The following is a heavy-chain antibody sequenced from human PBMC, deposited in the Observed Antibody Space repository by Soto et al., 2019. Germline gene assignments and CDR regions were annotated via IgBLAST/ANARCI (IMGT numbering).Heavy chain of an antibody. CDR1: GDSVSSNSAA. J-gene: IGHJ6*03. CDR3: ARDLRPFKGVWFGELPTNYYYYYMDV. Sequence: PSQTLSRTCAISGDSVSSNSAAWNWIRQSPSRGLEWLGRTYYRSKWYNDYAVSVKSRITINPDTSKNQFSLQLNSVTPEDTAVYYCARDLRPFKGVWFGELPTNYYYYYMDVWGKGTTVTVSS. CDR2: TYYRSKWYN. V-gene: IGHV6-1*01. D-gene: IGHD3-10*01.